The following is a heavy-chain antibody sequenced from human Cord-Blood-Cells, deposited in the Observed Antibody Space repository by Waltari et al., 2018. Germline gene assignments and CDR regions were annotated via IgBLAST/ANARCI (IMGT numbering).Heavy chain of an antibody. D-gene: IGHD6-6*01. J-gene: IGHJ4*02. V-gene: IGHV1-69*09. CDR1: GGTFSSYA. Sequence: QVQLVQSGAEVKKPGSSVKVSCKASGGTFSSYAISWVRQAPGQGLEWMGRIIPNLGIAKYAQKFQGKVTITADKSTSTAYMGLSSLRSEDTAVYYCASIAARDYWGQGTLVTVSS. CDR3: ASIAARDY. CDR2: IIPNLGIA.